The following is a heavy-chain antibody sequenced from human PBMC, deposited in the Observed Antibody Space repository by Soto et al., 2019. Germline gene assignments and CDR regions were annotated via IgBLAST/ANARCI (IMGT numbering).Heavy chain of an antibody. CDR1: GGSFSNDP. D-gene: IGHD1-26*01. J-gene: IGHJ4*02. CDR2: IIPVIGKP. CDR3: STGEWELPHF. Sequence: QVQLVQSGAEVKKPGSSVKVSCKASGGSFSNDPISWVQQAPGQGLEWMGGIIPVIGKPDYAQKYQGRVTIAADESTSTAYMELTNLVFHDTAMYYCSTGEWELPHFWGQGSLLTVSS. V-gene: IGHV1-69*01.